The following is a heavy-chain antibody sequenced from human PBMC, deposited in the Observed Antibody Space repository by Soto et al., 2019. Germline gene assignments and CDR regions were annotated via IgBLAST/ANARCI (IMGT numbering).Heavy chain of an antibody. Sequence: QVQLVESGGGVVQPGRSLRLSCAASGFTFSSYAMHWVRQAPGKGLEWVAVISYDGSNKYYADSVKGRFTISRDNSKNTLYLQMNSLRAEDTAVYYCARGEDTVTANYYYYGMDVWGQGTTVTVSS. D-gene: IGHD4-17*01. CDR1: GFTFSSYA. J-gene: IGHJ6*02. V-gene: IGHV3-30-3*01. CDR2: ISYDGSNK. CDR3: ARGEDTVTANYYYYGMDV.